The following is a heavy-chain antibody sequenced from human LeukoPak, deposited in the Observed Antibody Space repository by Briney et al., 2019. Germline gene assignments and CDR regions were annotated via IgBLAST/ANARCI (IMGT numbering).Heavy chain of an antibody. V-gene: IGHV1-69*13. Sequence: SVKVSCKASGYTFTGYYMHWVRQAPGQGLEWMGGIIPIFGTANYAQKFQGRVTITADESTSTAYMELSSLRSEDTAVYYCARGDIVVVPAASIYYYYYMDVWGKGTTVTVSS. CDR3: ARGDIVVVPAASIYYYYYMDV. CDR1: GYTFTGYY. CDR2: IIPIFGTA. D-gene: IGHD2-2*01. J-gene: IGHJ6*03.